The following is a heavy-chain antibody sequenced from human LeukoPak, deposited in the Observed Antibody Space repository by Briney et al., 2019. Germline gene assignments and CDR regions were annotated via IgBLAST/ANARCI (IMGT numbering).Heavy chain of an antibody. CDR2: IYTGGNT. CDR1: GFTANRKH. CDR3: AARDGGDYPYFDY. Sequence: GGSLRLSCAASGFTANRKHMTWVRQAPGKRLEWISFIYTGGNTYYADSAKGRFTVSRDNSKSTLYLQMNSLRGEDTGVYRCAARDGGDYPYFDYWGPGTLVTVSS. J-gene: IGHJ4*02. D-gene: IGHD4-17*01. V-gene: IGHV3-66*02.